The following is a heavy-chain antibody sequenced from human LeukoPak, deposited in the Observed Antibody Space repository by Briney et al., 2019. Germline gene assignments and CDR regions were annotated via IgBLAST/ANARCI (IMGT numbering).Heavy chain of an antibody. Sequence: GGSLRLSCSGSGFRFGGYALSWVRQAPGKGLEWVGFIRSKALYGTSEYAASVEGRFSISRDDSNNIVYLQMNSLKTEDTAVYFCVRESVRNYYFDFWGQGTLVTVSS. D-gene: IGHD3-10*02. CDR1: GFRFGGYA. CDR3: VRESVRNYYFDF. CDR2: IRSKALYGTS. J-gene: IGHJ4*02. V-gene: IGHV3-49*04.